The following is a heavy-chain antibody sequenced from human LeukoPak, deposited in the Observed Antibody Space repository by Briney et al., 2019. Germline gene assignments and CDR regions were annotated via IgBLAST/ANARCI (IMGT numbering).Heavy chain of an antibody. CDR3: ARVRNYYDSSGTGDY. V-gene: IGHV1-18*01. CDR1: GYTFTGYG. CDR2: ISAYNGNT. D-gene: IGHD3-22*01. J-gene: IGHJ4*02. Sequence: ASVKVSCKASGYTFTGYGISWVRQAPGQGLEWMGWISAYNGNTNYAQKLQGRVTMTTDTSTSTAYMELRSLRSDDTAVYYCARVRNYYDSSGTGDYWGQGTLVTVSS.